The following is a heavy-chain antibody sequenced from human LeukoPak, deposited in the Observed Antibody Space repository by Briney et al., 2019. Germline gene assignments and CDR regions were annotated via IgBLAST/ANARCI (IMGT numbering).Heavy chain of an antibody. CDR3: TRQGLAYYYDSTGYYPPGY. Sequence: GVLRLSCTASGFTFGDYAMSWFRQAPGKGLEWVGFIRSKAYGWTTEYAASVKGRFTISRDDSKSIAYLQMNSLKTEDTAVYYCTRQGLAYYYDSTGYYPPGYWGQGTLVTVSS. V-gene: IGHV3-49*03. D-gene: IGHD3-22*01. CDR2: IRSKAYGWTT. CDR1: GFTFGDYA. J-gene: IGHJ4*02.